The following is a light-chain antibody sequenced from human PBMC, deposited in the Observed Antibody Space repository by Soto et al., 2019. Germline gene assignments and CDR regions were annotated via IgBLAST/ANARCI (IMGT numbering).Light chain of an antibody. V-gene: IGLV2-14*01. CDR1: SSDVGGYNY. CDR3: SSFTSSSHVL. Sequence: QSALAQPASVSGSPGQSITISCTGTSSDVGGYNYVSWYQQLPGKAPKLMIYDVSNRPSGVSNRFSGSKSGSTASLTISGLQAEDEADYYCSSFTSSSHVLFGGGTKLTVL. J-gene: IGLJ2*01. CDR2: DVS.